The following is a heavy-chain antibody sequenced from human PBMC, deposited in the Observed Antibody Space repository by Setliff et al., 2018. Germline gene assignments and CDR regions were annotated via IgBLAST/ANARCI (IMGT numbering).Heavy chain of an antibody. J-gene: IGHJ4*02. Sequence: ASVKVSCKALGGIFSSSGVSWVRQAPGQGLEWMGWVTIYNGNTKYAQNLQGRLTLTTDISTSTAYMELGSLTTDDTAVYYCARVESMVRGKNILRHFDYWGQGIQVTVSS. CDR3: ARVESMVRGKNILRHFDY. D-gene: IGHD3-10*01. CDR2: VTIYNGNT. CDR1: GGIFSSSG. V-gene: IGHV1-18*01.